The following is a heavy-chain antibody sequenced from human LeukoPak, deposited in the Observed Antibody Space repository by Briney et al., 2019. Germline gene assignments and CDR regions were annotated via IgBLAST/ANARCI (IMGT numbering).Heavy chain of an antibody. CDR1: GGSISGGLYY. V-gene: IGHV4-31*03. D-gene: IGHD3-22*01. CDR2: IYYTGTT. Sequence: SSETLSLTCTVSGGSISGGLYYWTRIRQHPGKGVEWIGYIYYTGTTYYNPSLKSRVTISVVTSKNQFSLRLSSVTAADAAVYYCARDSSGYSFFDSWGQGTLVTVSS. J-gene: IGHJ4*02. CDR3: ARDSSGYSFFDS.